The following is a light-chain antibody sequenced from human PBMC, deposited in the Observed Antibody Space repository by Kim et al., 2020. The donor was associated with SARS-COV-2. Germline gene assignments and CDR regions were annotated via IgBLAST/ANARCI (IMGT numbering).Light chain of an antibody. CDR3: QQYGSSPLT. CDR2: GAS. J-gene: IGKJ4*01. V-gene: IGKV3-20*01. Sequence: SPGERATLSCRASQSVSSSYLAWYQQNPGQAPRLLIYGASGRATGIPDRFSGSGSGTDFTLTINRLEPEDFAVYYCQQYGSSPLTFGGGTTVEIK. CDR1: QSVSSSY.